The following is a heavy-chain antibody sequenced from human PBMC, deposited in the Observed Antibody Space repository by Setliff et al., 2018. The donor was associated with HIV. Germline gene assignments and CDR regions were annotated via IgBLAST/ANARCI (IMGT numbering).Heavy chain of an antibody. Sequence: ASVKVSCKASGYSFTTSGVSWVRQAPGQGLEWMGWINPNSGGTNYAPKFQGRVTMTRDTSISTASMELSRLRSDDTAVYYCARGGIAARGFPDYWGQGTLVTVSS. D-gene: IGHD6-6*01. CDR1: GYSFTTSG. J-gene: IGHJ4*02. V-gene: IGHV1-2*02. CDR2: INPNSGGT. CDR3: ARGGIAARGFPDY.